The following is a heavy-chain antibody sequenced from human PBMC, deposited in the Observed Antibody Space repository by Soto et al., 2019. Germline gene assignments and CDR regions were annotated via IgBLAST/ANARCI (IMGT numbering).Heavy chain of an antibody. Sequence: EVQLVESGGGLVQPGGSLKLSCAASGFTFSGSAMHWVRQASGKGLEWVGRIRSKANSYATAYAASVKGRFTISRDDSKTTAYLQMNSLKTEDTAVYYCTRQHGGYDFWSGYYSFDYWGQGTLVTVSS. CDR2: IRSKANSYAT. J-gene: IGHJ4*02. V-gene: IGHV3-73*01. D-gene: IGHD3-3*01. CDR1: GFTFSGSA. CDR3: TRQHGGYDFWSGYYSFDY.